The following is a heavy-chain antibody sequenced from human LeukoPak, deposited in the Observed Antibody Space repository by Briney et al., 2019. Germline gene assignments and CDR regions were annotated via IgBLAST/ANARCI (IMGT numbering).Heavy chain of an antibody. CDR1: GYSISSGYY. D-gene: IGHD6-13*01. J-gene: IGHJ4*02. V-gene: IGHV4-38-2*01. CDR2: IYHSGST. Sequence: SETLSLTCAVSGYSISSGYYWGWVRQPPGKGLEWIGNIYHSGSTYYNPSLKSRVTMSADTSKNQFSLKLNSVTAADTAVYYCARRIGSSGSCYFDYWGQGTLVTVSS. CDR3: ARRIGSSGSCYFDY.